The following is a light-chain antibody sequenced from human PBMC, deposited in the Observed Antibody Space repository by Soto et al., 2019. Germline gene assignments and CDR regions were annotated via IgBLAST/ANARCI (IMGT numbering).Light chain of an antibody. V-gene: IGLV2-11*01. CDR2: DVN. J-gene: IGLJ2*01. Sequence: QSVLTQPRSVSGSPGQSVTISCTGTSSDVGGYNYVSWYQQHPGKAPKLMIYDVNKRPSGVPDRFSGSKLGNTASLTISGLQAEDECDYYCVSYAGSYTVVFGGGTKLTVL. CDR3: VSYAGSYTVV. CDR1: SSDVGGYNY.